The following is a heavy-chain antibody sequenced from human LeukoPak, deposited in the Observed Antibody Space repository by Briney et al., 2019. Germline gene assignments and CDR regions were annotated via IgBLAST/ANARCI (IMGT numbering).Heavy chain of an antibody. J-gene: IGHJ4*02. CDR3: AGRHGGPLDY. Sequence: GGSLRLSCAASGFTFSSYAMSWVRQAPGKGLEWVSIIYSGGSVGSTFSADSVKDRFTISRDNSKNMIYLQMDSLRVEDTAVYYCAGRHGGPLDYWGQGTLVTVSS. V-gene: IGHV3-23*03. CDR2: IYSGGSVGST. CDR1: GFTFSSYA.